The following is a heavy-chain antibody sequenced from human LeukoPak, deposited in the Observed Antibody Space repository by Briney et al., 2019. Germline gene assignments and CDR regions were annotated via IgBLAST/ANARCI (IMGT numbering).Heavy chain of an antibody. CDR2: INPNSGGT. V-gene: IGHV1-2*02. D-gene: IGHD6-13*01. CDR3: ARDYCPEIAAAGRILDY. Sequence: SDPVSYMASGYTFNRYYMHWVRQAPGQGREWMGWINPNSGGTNYAQKFQGRVTMTRATSISPAYMELSRLSSDDTAVYDCARDYCPEIAAAGRILDYWGQGTLVTVSS. CDR1: GYTFNRYY. J-gene: IGHJ4*02.